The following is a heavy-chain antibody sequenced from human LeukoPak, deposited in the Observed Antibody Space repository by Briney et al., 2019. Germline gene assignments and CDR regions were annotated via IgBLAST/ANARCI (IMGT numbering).Heavy chain of an antibody. CDR1: GGSISSSNW. J-gene: IGHJ5*02. D-gene: IGHD2-15*01. CDR2: IYHSGST. CDR3: AKAVQDIVVVVAVPTYNWFDP. Sequence: SETLSLTCAVSGGSISSSNWWSWVRQPPGKGLEWIGEIYHSGSTNYNPSLKSRVTISVDKSKNQFSLKLSSVTAADTAVYYCAKAVQDIVVVVAVPTYNWFDPWGQGTLVTVSS. V-gene: IGHV4-4*02.